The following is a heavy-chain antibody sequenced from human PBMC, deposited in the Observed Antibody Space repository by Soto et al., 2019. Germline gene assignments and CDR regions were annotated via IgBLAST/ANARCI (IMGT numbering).Heavy chain of an antibody. CDR1: GFTFDDYA. Sequence: EVQLVESGGGLVQPGRSLRLSCAASGFTFDDYAMHWVRQAPGKGLEWVSGISWNSGSIGYADSVKGRFTISRDNAKNSLYLPMNSLRAEDTALYYCAKDWHSSSWSIFDYWGQGTLVTVSS. V-gene: IGHV3-9*01. J-gene: IGHJ4*02. CDR3: AKDWHSSSWSIFDY. D-gene: IGHD6-13*01. CDR2: ISWNSGSI.